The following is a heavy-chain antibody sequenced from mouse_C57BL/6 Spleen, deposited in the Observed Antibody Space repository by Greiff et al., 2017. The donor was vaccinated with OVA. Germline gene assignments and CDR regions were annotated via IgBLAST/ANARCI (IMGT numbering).Heavy chain of an antibody. CDR1: GYTFTSYW. D-gene: IGHD1-1*01. CDR2: IDPNGGGT. CDR3: ARGITTVGGGVEG. Sequence: QVQLQQPGAELVKPGASVKLSCKASGYTFTSYWMHWVKQRPGRGLEWIGMIDPNGGGTKYNEKVKSKATLTVDKPSSTAYMQLSSLTSEDSAVYYCARGITTVGGGVEGWGTGTTVTVSS. V-gene: IGHV1-72*01. J-gene: IGHJ1*03.